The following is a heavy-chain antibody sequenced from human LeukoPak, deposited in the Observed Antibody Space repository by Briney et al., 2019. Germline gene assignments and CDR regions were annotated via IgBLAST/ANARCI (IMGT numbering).Heavy chain of an antibody. CDR1: GFTVSSNY. J-gene: IGHJ4*02. CDR2: ISDSGAYT. CDR3: AKGRILWFGEQSDFDY. D-gene: IGHD3-10*01. Sequence: GGSLRLSCAASGFTVSSNYMNWVRQAPGKGLEWISTISDSGAYTYYADFVKGRFTVSRDNSKNMVFLEVNSLRAEDTATYFCAKGRILWFGEQSDFDYWGQGTLVTVSS. V-gene: IGHV3-23*01.